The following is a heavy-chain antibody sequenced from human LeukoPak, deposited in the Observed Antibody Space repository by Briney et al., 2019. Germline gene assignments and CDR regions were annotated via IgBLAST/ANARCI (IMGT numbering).Heavy chain of an antibody. V-gene: IGHV3-11*01. CDR1: GFTFSDYY. D-gene: IGHD2-8*01. CDR3: AKAFYCSNGVCSSFGDW. Sequence: GGCLRLSCAASGFTFSDYYMSWIRQAPGKGLEWVSYIRSSDSTIYYADSVKGRFTISRDNSKNMLYLQMNNLRAEDTATYYCAKAFYCSNGVCSSFGDWWGQGTLVTVSS. CDR2: IRSSDSTI. J-gene: IGHJ4*02.